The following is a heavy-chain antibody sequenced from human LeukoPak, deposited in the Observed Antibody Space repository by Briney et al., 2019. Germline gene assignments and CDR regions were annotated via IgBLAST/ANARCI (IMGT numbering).Heavy chain of an antibody. Sequence: AASVKVSCKASGYTFTGYYMHWVRQAPGQGLEWMGWINPNSGGTNYAQKFQGWVTMTRDTSISTAYMELGRLRSDDTAVYYCARGYGMSSGWYSAWFDPWGQGTLVTVSS. D-gene: IGHD6-19*01. J-gene: IGHJ5*02. CDR1: GYTFTGYY. CDR2: INPNSGGT. CDR3: ARGYGMSSGWYSAWFDP. V-gene: IGHV1-2*04.